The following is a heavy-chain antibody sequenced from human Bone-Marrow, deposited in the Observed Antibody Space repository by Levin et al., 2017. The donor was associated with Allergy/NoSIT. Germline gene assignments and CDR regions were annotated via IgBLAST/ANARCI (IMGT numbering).Heavy chain of an antibody. Sequence: PGGSLRLSCKASGYTFTGYYMHWVRQAPGQGLEWMGRINPNSGATNYGQRFQGRVTMTRDTSISTAYMEVSRLRSDDTAVYYCAVLQLERHDDSFDIWGQGTMVTVSS. CDR2: INPNSGAT. CDR3: AVLQLERHDDSFDI. CDR1: GYTFTGYY. V-gene: IGHV1-2*02. J-gene: IGHJ3*02. D-gene: IGHD1-1*01.